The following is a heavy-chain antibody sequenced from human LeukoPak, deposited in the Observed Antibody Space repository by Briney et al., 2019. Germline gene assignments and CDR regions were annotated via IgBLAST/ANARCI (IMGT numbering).Heavy chain of an antibody. V-gene: IGHV3-23*01. CDR3: AKDRSVTPYYFDY. J-gene: IGHJ4*02. D-gene: IGHD4-23*01. Sequence: PGGSLRLSCAASGFTFSSYAMSWVRQAPGKGLEWVSAISGSGGSIYYADSVKGRFTISRDNSKNTLYLQMNSLRAEDTAVYYCAKDRSVTPYYFDYWGQGTLVTVSS. CDR1: GFTFSSYA. CDR2: ISGSGGSI.